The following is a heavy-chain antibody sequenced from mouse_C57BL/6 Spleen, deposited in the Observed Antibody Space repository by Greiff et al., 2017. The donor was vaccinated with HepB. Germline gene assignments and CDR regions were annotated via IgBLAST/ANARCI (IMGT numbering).Heavy chain of an antibody. Sequence: VKLQQSGAELVRPGASVTLSCKASGYTFTDYEMHWVKQTPVHGLEWIGAIDPETGGTAYNQKFKGKAILTADKSSSTAYMELRSLTSEDSAVYYCTRKEYDYDWFAYWGQGTLVTVSA. V-gene: IGHV1-15*01. D-gene: IGHD2-4*01. CDR1: GYTFTDYE. CDR2: IDPETGGT. CDR3: TRKEYDYDWFAY. J-gene: IGHJ3*01.